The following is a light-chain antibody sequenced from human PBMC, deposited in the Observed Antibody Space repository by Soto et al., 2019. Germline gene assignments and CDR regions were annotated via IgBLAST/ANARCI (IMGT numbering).Light chain of an antibody. CDR3: SSFASSNTWV. V-gene: IGLV2-8*01. CDR1: SSDVGAYNY. CDR2: EVT. J-gene: IGLJ3*02. Sequence: QSVLTQPPSASGSPGQSVTISCTGTSSDVGAYNYVSWYQQHAGKAPKLVIYEVTKRPSGVPVRFSGSKSANTASLTVSGLQAEDEADYYCSSFASSNTWVFGGGTKVTVL.